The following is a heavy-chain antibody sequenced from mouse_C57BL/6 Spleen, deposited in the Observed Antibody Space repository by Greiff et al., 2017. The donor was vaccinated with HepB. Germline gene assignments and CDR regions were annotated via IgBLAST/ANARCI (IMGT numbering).Heavy chain of an antibody. CDR1: GYAFSSSW. V-gene: IGHV1-82*01. Sequence: QVQLQQSGPELVKPGASVTISCKASGYAFSSSWMNWVKQRPGKGLEWIGRIYPGDGDTNYNGKFKGKATLTADKSSSTAYMQLSSLTSEDSAVYFCARSKAYFFDYWGQGTTLTVSS. J-gene: IGHJ2*01. CDR2: IYPGDGDT. CDR3: ARSKAYFFDY.